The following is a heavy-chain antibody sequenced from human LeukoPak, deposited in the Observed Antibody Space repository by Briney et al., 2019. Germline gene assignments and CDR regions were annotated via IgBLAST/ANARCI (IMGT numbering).Heavy chain of an antibody. CDR1: GYSSTSYG. Sequence: GASVKVSCKASGYSSTSYGISWVRQAPGQGLEWMGWISAYNGDTNYAQRFQGRVTKTTDTMTTDTSTSTAYMELRSLRPDDTAVYYCAKGGYSGYDLGWEKYYFDYWGQGTLVTVSS. D-gene: IGHD5-12*01. CDR3: AKGGYSGYDLGWEKYYFDY. CDR2: ISAYNGDT. J-gene: IGHJ4*02. V-gene: IGHV1-18*01.